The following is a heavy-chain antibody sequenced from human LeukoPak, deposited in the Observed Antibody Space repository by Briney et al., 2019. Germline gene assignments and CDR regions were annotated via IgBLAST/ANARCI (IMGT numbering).Heavy chain of an antibody. CDR1: GGSFSGYY. D-gene: IGHD2-8*01. J-gene: IGHJ4*02. V-gene: IGHV4-34*01. CDR3: ARLIVGCTDGVCYKGHVF. Sequence: PSETLSLTCAVYGGSFSGYYWSWIRQPPGKGLEWIGEINHSGSTNYNPSLSSRVTMSVDTSKSQFSLRMSSVTAADTAVYYCARLIVGCTDGVCYKGHVFWGQGTLVTVS. CDR2: INHSGST.